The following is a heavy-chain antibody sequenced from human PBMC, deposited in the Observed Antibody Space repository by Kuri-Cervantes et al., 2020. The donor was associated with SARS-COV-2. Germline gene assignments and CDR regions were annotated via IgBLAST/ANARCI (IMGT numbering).Heavy chain of an antibody. CDR2: ISSSSSYI. V-gene: IGHV3-21*01. J-gene: IGHJ6*03. CDR1: GFTFSSYS. CDR3: ARDPGFGELLYPSYYYYYYMDV. D-gene: IGHD3-10*01. Sequence: GESLKISCAASGFTFSSYSMNWVRQAPGKGLEWVSSISSSSSYIYYADSVKGRFTISRDNAKNSLYLQMNSLRAEDTAVYYCARDPGFGELLYPSYYYYYYMDVWGKGTTVTVSS.